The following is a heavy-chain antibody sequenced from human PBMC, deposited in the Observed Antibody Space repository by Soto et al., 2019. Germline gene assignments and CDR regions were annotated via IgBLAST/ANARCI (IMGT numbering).Heavy chain of an antibody. V-gene: IGHV3-23*01. J-gene: IGHJ6*02. CDR2: ISGSGGRT. CDR1: GFTFSSYA. CDR3: AKGRGLAAHYYYYGMDV. Sequence: EVQLLESGGGLVQPGGSLRLSCAASGFTFSSYAMSWVRQAPGKGLEWVSAISGSGGRTYYADSVKGRFTISRDNSKNPLYLQMNSLRDEDTAVYYCAKGRGLAAHYYYYGMDVWGQGTTVTVSS. D-gene: IGHD6-6*01.